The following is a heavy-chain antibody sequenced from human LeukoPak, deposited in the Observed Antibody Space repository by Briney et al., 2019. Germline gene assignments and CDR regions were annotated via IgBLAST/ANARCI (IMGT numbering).Heavy chain of an antibody. J-gene: IGHJ4*02. CDR1: GYTFTGYY. D-gene: IGHD5-24*01. CDR3: ARAPMGWLQLLGY. CDR2: INPNSGGT. Sequence: GASVKVSCKASGYTFTGYYMHWVRQAPGQGLEWMGWINPNSGGTNYAQKFQGRVTMTRDTSISTAYMELSRLRSDDTAVYYCARAPMGWLQLLGYWGQGTLVTVSS. V-gene: IGHV1-2*02.